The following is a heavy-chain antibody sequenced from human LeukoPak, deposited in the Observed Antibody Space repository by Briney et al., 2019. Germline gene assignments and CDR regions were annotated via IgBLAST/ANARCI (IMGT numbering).Heavy chain of an antibody. J-gene: IGHJ6*03. Sequence: GGSLRLSCAASGFTFSSYSMNWVRQAPGKGLEWVSSISSSSSYIYYADSVKGRFTISRDNAKNSLYLQMNSLRADDTAVYHCAREEVKRTTIFGAAKYYYSYMDVWGKGTTVTVSS. V-gene: IGHV3-21*04. CDR3: AREEVKRTTIFGAAKYYYSYMDV. CDR2: ISSSSSYI. CDR1: GFTFSSYS. D-gene: IGHD3-3*01.